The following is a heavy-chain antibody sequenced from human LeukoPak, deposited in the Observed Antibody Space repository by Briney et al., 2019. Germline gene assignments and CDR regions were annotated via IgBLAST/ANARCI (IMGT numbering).Heavy chain of an antibody. CDR1: GFTFSSYA. J-gene: IGHJ4*02. CDR3: ARDPFDYVGPSDY. V-gene: IGHV3-30-3*01. Sequence: GGSLRLSCAASGFTFSSYAMHWVRQAPGKGLEWVAVISYDGSNKYYADSVKGRFTISRDNSKNTLYLQMNSLRAEDTAVYYCARDPFDYVGPSDYWGQGTLVTVSS. CDR2: ISYDGSNK. D-gene: IGHD3-9*01.